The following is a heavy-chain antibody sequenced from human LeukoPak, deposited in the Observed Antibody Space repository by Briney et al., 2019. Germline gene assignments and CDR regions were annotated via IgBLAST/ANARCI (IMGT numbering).Heavy chain of an antibody. D-gene: IGHD5-24*01. CDR1: GFIFSSYQ. CDR3: AKDGRDGYNYYYYYYYMDV. CDR2: ISNGGGTI. J-gene: IGHJ6*03. V-gene: IGHV3-48*03. Sequence: GGSLRLSCAASGFIFSSYQMNWVRQAPGKGLEWIAYISNGGGTIYYADSVKGRFTISRDNTKNSVSLQMNSLSAEDTAVYYCAKDGRDGYNYYYYYYYMDVWGKGTTVTISS.